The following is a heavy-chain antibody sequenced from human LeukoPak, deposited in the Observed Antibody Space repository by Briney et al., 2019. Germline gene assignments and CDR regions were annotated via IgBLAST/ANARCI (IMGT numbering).Heavy chain of an antibody. Sequence: PGGSLRLSCAASGFTFSRNAMNWVRQAPGQGLEWVSGISGSGDNTYYADSVRGRFTISRDNSKNTLYLQMNSLRAEDTALYYCAKDSSGWYTQSTFDYWGQGTLVTVSS. J-gene: IGHJ4*02. V-gene: IGHV3-23*01. CDR3: AKDSSGWYTQSTFDY. CDR1: GFTFSRNA. D-gene: IGHD6-19*01. CDR2: ISGSGDNT.